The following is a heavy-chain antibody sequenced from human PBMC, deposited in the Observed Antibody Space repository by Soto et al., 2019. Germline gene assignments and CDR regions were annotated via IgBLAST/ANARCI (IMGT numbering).Heavy chain of an antibody. Sequence: PGGSLRLSCAASGFTFSSYAMSWVRQAPGKGLEWVSAISGSGGSTYYADSVKGRFTISRDNSKNTLYLQMNSLRAEDTAVYYCAKSEYSGYDSYYYYMDVWGKGTTVTVSS. D-gene: IGHD5-12*01. CDR3: AKSEYSGYDSYYYYMDV. CDR2: ISGSGGST. J-gene: IGHJ6*03. CDR1: GFTFSSYA. V-gene: IGHV3-23*01.